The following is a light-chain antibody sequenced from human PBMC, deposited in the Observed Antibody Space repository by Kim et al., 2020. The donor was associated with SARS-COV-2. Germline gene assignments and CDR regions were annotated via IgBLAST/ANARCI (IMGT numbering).Light chain of an antibody. CDR3: QAWDSSIVV. CDR1: KLGDKY. CDR2: RDT. J-gene: IGLJ2*01. Sequence: SPGRTASITCSGDKLGDKYACWYQQKPGQSPVLVIYRDTKRPSGIPERFSGSNSGNTATLTISGTQAMDEADYYCQAWDSSIVVFGGGTQLTVL. V-gene: IGLV3-1*01.